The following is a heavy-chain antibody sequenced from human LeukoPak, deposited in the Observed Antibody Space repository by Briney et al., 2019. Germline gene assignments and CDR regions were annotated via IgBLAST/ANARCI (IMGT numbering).Heavy chain of an antibody. CDR2: INSNEDTT. CDR3: ARDGFDY. J-gene: IGHJ4*02. CDR1: GFSFSTYT. V-gene: IGHV3-64*01. Sequence: GGSLRLSCAASGFSFSTYTMHWDRQAPGKGLEYVSAINSNEDTTYYANFVKGRFTISRDNSKNTMYLQMGTLRAEDMAVYYCARDGFDYWGQGTLVIVSS.